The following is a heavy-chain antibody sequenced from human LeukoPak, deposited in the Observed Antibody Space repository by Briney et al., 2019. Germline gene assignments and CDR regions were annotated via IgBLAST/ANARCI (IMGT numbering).Heavy chain of an antibody. Sequence: ASVKVSCKASGYTFTSYGISWVRQAPGQGLEWMGWISAYNGNTNYAQKLQGRVTMTTDTSTSTAYMELRSLRSDDTAVYYCARDANYGSGYYYYYYMDVWGKGTTVTVSS. D-gene: IGHD3-10*01. CDR2: ISAYNGNT. CDR3: ARDANYGSGYYYYYYMDV. J-gene: IGHJ6*03. CDR1: GYTFTSYG. V-gene: IGHV1-18*01.